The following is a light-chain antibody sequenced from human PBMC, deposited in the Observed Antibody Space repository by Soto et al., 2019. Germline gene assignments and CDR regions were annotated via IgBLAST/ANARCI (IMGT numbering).Light chain of an antibody. CDR1: QGVAHY. Sequence: DFQMTQAPSAMSASVGDRVTITCRASQGVAHYLAWFQQKPGEVPKRLIYAASTLQSGVPSRFSGSGSGTEFTLTISSLQPEDFATYYCLQYNGYPFTFGGGTKVEIK. J-gene: IGKJ4*01. CDR3: LQYNGYPFT. CDR2: AAS. V-gene: IGKV1-17*03.